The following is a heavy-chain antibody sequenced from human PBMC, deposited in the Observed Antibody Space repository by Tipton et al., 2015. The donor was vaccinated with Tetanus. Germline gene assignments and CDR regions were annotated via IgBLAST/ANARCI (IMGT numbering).Heavy chain of an antibody. D-gene: IGHD3-10*01. Sequence: WVRQPPGKGLEWIGSIYYSGSTYYNPSLKSRVTISVDTSNNQFSLKLSSVTAADTAMYYCARLGFVATYFDSWGQGTLVTVSS. CDR2: IYYSGST. CDR3: ARLGFVATYFDS. V-gene: IGHV4-39*01. J-gene: IGHJ4*02.